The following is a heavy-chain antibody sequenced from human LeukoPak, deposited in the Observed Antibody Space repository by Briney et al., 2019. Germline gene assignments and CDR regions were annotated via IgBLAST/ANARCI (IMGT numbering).Heavy chain of an antibody. J-gene: IGHJ4*02. Sequence: PGGSLRLSCAASGFTFSSYSMNWVRQAPGKGLEWVSSISSSSSYIYYADSVKGRFTISRDNAKNSLYLQMNSLRAEDTAVYYCARDRTGYYYDSSGYYLDYWGQGTLVTVSS. CDR3: ARDRTGYYYDSSGYYLDY. V-gene: IGHV3-21*01. D-gene: IGHD3-22*01. CDR2: ISSSSSYI. CDR1: GFTFSSYS.